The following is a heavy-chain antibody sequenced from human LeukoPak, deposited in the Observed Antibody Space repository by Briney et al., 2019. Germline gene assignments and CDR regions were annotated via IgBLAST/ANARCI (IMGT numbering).Heavy chain of an antibody. CDR2: ISGDGGST. D-gene: IGHD1-26*01. CDR1: GFTFDDYA. J-gene: IGHJ4*02. CDR3: AKFGSGTYANFDY. V-gene: IGHV3-43*02. Sequence: PGGSLRLSCAASGFTFDDYAMHWVRQAPGKGLEWVSLISGDGGSTYYADSVKGRFTISRDNSKNTVYLQMNSLRAEDTAVYYCAKFGSGTYANFDYWGQGTLVTVSS.